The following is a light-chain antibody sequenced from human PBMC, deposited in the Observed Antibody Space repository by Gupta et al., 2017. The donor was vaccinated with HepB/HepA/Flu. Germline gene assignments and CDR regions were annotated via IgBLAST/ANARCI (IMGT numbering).Light chain of an antibody. CDR2: EVS. CDR3: SSYTAYNTYV. J-gene: IGLJ1*01. Sequence: QSALTQPPSVSGSPGQSVPISCTGPSSDVGTYNRVPWYQQPPGTAPKLMIYEVSNRPSGVPDRFSGSKSGNTASLTISGLRAEDEADYYCSSYTAYNTYVFGTGTKVTVL. V-gene: IGLV2-18*02. CDR1: SSDVGTYNR.